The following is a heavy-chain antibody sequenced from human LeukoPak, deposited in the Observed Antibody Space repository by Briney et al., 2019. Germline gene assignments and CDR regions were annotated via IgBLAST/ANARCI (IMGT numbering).Heavy chain of an antibody. CDR2: IRPDGSTT. CDR1: GFTFSTSW. J-gene: IGHJ3*02. CDR3: AGRHEIYSHLGSFDI. V-gene: IGHV3-74*01. Sequence: GGSLRLSCAASGFTFSTSWMHWVRQAPGKGLVWVSRIRPDGSTTAYADSVKGRFTISRDNARNTLYLQMNSLRAEDTAVYYCAGRHEIYSHLGSFDIWGQGTMVTVSS. D-gene: IGHD2-15*01.